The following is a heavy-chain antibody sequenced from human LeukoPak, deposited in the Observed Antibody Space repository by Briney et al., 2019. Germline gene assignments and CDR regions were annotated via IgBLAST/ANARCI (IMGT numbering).Heavy chain of an antibody. V-gene: IGHV4-38-2*02. CDR3: ARAEINDYSMY. Sequence: PSETLSLTCTVSGYSIRNGYNWGWIRLSPGKGLEWLGSIYQSGSTYDNPSLKSRVSLSIDTPKNQFSLKLTSVTAADTAVYYCARAEINDYSMYWGQGIPVIVSS. CDR2: IYQSGST. J-gene: IGHJ4*02. D-gene: IGHD4-11*01. CDR1: GYSIRNGYN.